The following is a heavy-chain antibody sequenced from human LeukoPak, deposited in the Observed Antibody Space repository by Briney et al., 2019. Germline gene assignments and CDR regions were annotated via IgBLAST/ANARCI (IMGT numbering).Heavy chain of an antibody. D-gene: IGHD3-22*01. J-gene: IGHJ3*02. V-gene: IGHV1-18*01. Sequence: GASVKVSFKASGYTFTSYGISWVRQAPGQGLEGMGWISAYNGNTNYAQKLQGRVTMTTDTSTSTAYMELRSLRSDDTAVYYCARDRVYYDSSGYYLSAFDIWGQGTMVTVSS. CDR1: GYTFTSYG. CDR2: ISAYNGNT. CDR3: ARDRVYYDSSGYYLSAFDI.